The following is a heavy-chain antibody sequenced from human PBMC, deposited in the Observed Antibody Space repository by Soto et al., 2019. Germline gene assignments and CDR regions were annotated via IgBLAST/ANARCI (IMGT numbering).Heavy chain of an antibody. CDR3: ARDLTTHDY. J-gene: IGHJ4*02. CDR1: GFIFSAHA. V-gene: IGHV3-23*01. Sequence: HPGGSLRLSCVGSGFIFSAHAITWVRQAPGKGLEWVSTLGAIGAFYADSVEGRFTISRDNSKNTVNLQMNSLRAEDTAIYYCARDLTTHDYWGQGTVVTVSS. CDR2: LGAIGA.